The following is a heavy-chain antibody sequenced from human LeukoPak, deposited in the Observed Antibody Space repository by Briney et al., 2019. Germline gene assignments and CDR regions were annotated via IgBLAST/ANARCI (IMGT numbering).Heavy chain of an antibody. V-gene: IGHV3-21*01. Sequence: PGGSLRLSCAASGFTFSSYSMTWVRQAPGKGLEWVSSISSSSSYIYYADSVKGRFTISRDNAKNSLYLQMNSLRAEDTAVYYCAREESSGWFIDYWGQGTLVTVSS. J-gene: IGHJ4*02. D-gene: IGHD6-19*01. CDR2: ISSSSSYI. CDR3: AREESSGWFIDY. CDR1: GFTFSSYS.